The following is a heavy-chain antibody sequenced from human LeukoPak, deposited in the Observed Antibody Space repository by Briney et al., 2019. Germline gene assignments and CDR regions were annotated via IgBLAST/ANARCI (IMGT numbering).Heavy chain of an antibody. J-gene: IGHJ4*02. CDR2: IYYSGST. CDR1: SGSISSYY. D-gene: IGHD4-11*01. V-gene: IGHV4-59*08. CDR3: ARGGLGGITAYSNYLFDY. Sequence: SETLSLTCTVSSGSISSYYWSWIRQFPGKGLEWIGYIYYSGSTNYNPSLKSRVTISLDTSKNQFSLKLSSVTAADTAVYYCARGGLGGITAYSNYLFDYWGQGTLVTVSS.